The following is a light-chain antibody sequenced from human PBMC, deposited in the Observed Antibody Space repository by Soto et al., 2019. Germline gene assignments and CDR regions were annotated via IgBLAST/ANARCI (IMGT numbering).Light chain of an antibody. Sequence: DIQMTQSPSSLSASVGDRVTITCRASQGISNSLAWYQQIPGKVPKLLISAASTLQSGVPSRFSGSGSGTDFTRTISSLQPEDVATYYCQKDTNVPAFGGGTKVEIK. V-gene: IGKV1-27*01. CDR3: QKDTNVPA. CDR1: QGISNS. CDR2: AAS. J-gene: IGKJ4*01.